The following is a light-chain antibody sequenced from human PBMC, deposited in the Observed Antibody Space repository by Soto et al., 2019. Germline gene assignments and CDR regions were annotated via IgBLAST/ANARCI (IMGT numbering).Light chain of an antibody. V-gene: IGLV2-14*03. CDR1: SSDVGAYKY. CDR3: SSFTGTTTLDV. J-gene: IGLJ1*01. CDR2: GVS. Sequence: QSALTQPASVSGSPGQSVTISCTGTSSDVGAYKYVSWYQQHPSKAPKLIIYGVSNRPSGVSNRFSGSKSGNTAFLTISGLQPEDEADYYCSSFTGTTTLDVFGTGTKVTVL.